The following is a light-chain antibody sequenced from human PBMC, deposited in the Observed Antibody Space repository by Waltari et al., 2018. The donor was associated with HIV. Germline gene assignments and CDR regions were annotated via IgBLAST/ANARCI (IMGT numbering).Light chain of an antibody. J-gene: IGLJ1*01. CDR2: DDR. CDR1: DIGSQS. CDR3: QVWHRDSEHYV. V-gene: IGLV3-21*02. Sequence: SYVLTQPPSVPVAPGQTARITCGGHDIGSQSVQWYQQKPGQAPVLVVYDDRDRPSGIPGRVSGSNLGSTATLTISRVEAGDEADYYCQVWHRDSEHYVFGTGTKVTVL.